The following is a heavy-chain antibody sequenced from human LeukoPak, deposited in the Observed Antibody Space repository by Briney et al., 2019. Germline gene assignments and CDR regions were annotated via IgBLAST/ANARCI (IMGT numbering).Heavy chain of an antibody. V-gene: IGHV3-21*01. D-gene: IGHD1-26*01. CDR3: AGQWEPGVPDAFDI. CDR2: ISSSSSYI. Sequence: PGGSLRLSCAASGFTFSSYNMNWVRQAPGKGLEWVSAISSSSSYIYYADSVKGRFTISRDNAKNSLYLQMNSLRAEDTAVYYCAGQWEPGVPDAFDIWGQGTMVTVSS. J-gene: IGHJ3*02. CDR1: GFTFSSYN.